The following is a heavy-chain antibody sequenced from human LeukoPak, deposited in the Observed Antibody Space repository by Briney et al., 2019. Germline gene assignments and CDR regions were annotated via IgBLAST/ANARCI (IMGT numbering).Heavy chain of an antibody. CDR1: GFTFSSYS. CDR3: ARDQTYYYDSSGYYDAFDI. V-gene: IGHV3-48*01. D-gene: IGHD3-22*01. CDR2: ISSSSSTI. J-gene: IGHJ3*02. Sequence: GGSLRLSCAASGFTFSSYSINWVRQAPGKGLEWVSYISSSSSTIYYADSVKGRFTISRDNAKNSLYLQMNSLRAEDTAVYYCARDQTYYYDSSGYYDAFDIWGQGTMVTVSS.